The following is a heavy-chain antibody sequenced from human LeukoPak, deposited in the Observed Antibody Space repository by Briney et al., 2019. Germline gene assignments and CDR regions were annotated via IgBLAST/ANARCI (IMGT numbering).Heavy chain of an antibody. CDR3: ARDLGDIVVVPAAPFDP. D-gene: IGHD2-2*01. V-gene: IGHV1-2*02. Sequence: ASVKVSCKASGYTFTGCYMHWVRQAPGQGLEWMGWINPNSGGTNYAQKFQGGVTMTRDTSISTAYMELSRLRSDDTAVYYCARDLGDIVVVPAAPFDPWGQGTLVTVSS. CDR1: GYTFTGCY. J-gene: IGHJ5*02. CDR2: INPNSGGT.